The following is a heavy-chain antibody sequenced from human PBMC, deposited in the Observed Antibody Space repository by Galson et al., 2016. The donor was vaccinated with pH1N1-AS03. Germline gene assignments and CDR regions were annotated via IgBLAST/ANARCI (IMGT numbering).Heavy chain of an antibody. Sequence: SLRLSCAASGFSFRSYALSWVRQAPGKGLEWVSGISGSGEMTFYADSVKGRLTISRDTSRNTVYLQMNSLSAEDTAAYICAKDYTGSNWVYNWYFDFWGRGTLVTVSS. CDR3: AKDYTGSNWVYNWYFDF. D-gene: IGHD5/OR15-5a*01. V-gene: IGHV3-23*01. CDR1: GFSFRSYA. J-gene: IGHJ2*01. CDR2: ISGSGEMT.